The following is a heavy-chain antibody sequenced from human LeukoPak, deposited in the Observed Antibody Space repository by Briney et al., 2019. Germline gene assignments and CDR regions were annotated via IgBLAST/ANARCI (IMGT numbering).Heavy chain of an antibody. CDR2: INHSGST. D-gene: IGHD3-10*01. CDR1: GGSFSGYY. Sequence: SETLSLTCAVYGGSFSGYYWSWIRQPPGKGLEWIGEINHSGSTNYNPSLKSRVTISVDTSKNQFSLKLSSVTAADTAVYYCARGRHYYGSRSYYTIFDYWCQGTLVTVST. CDR3: ARGRHYYGSRSYYTIFDY. V-gene: IGHV4-34*01. J-gene: IGHJ4*02.